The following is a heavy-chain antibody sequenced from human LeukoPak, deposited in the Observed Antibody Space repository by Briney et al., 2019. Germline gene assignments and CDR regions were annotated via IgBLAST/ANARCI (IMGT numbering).Heavy chain of an antibody. CDR2: IYYSGST. V-gene: IGHV4-59*08. CDR3: ARPPYPEYSSWGYFDL. Sequence: RASETLSLTCSVSGGSISSYYWSWIRQPPGKGLEWIGYIYYSGSTNYNPSLKSRVTISVDTSKNQFSLKLSSVTAADTAVYYCARPPYPEYSSWGYFDLWGRGTLVTVSS. D-gene: IGHD6-6*01. CDR1: GGSISSYY. J-gene: IGHJ2*01.